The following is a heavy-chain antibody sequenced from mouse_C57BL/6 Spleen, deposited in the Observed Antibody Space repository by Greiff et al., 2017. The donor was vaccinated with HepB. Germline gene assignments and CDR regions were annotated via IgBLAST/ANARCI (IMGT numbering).Heavy chain of an antibody. D-gene: IGHD2-4*01. J-gene: IGHJ4*01. V-gene: IGHV5-17*01. Sequence: EVQVVESGGGLVKPGGSLKLSCAASGFTFSDYGMHWVRQAPEKGLEWVAYISSGSSTIYYADTVKGRFTISRDNAKNTLFLQMTSLRSEDTAMYYCASGDYDGYYYAMDYWGQGTSVTVSS. CDR1: GFTFSDYG. CDR2: ISSGSSTI. CDR3: ASGDYDGYYYAMDY.